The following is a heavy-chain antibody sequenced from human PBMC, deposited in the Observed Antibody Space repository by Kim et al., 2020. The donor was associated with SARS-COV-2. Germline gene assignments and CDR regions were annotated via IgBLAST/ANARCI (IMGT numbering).Heavy chain of an antibody. CDR3: AREPGSIAAASGAFDI. J-gene: IGHJ3*02. D-gene: IGHD6-13*01. CDR2: INPSGGST. Sequence: ASVKVSCKASGYTFTSYYMHWVRQAPGQGLEWMGIINPSGGSTSYAQKFQGRVTMTRDTSTSTVYMELSSLRSEDTAVYYCAREPGSIAAASGAFDIWGQGTMVTVSS. CDR1: GYTFTSYY. V-gene: IGHV1-46*01.